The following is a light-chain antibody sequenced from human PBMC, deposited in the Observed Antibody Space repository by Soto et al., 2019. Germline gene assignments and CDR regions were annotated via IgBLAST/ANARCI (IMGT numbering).Light chain of an antibody. CDR1: QSVSSY. CDR2: DAS. CDR3: QQPSNWPPYT. Sequence: EIVLTQSPATLSLSPGERATLSCRASQSVSSYLAWYQQKPGQAPRLLIYDASNRATGIPARFSGSGSGADFPLTISSLEPEDFAVYYCQQPSNWPPYTFGQGTKLEIK. J-gene: IGKJ2*01. V-gene: IGKV3-11*01.